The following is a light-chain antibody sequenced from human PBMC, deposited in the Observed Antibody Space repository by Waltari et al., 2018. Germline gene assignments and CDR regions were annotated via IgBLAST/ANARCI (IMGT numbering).Light chain of an antibody. CDR2: AAS. CDR1: QGIRIF. CDR3: LQHNTYPYT. J-gene: IGKJ2*01. Sequence: DIQMTQSPSSLSASVGDRVTITCRASQGIRIFLGWYQQRPWKAPQRLIYAASSLQSGAPSRFSGSGSGTDFTLTISSLQPEDSATYFCLQHNTYPYTFGRGTRVEIK. V-gene: IGKV1-17*01.